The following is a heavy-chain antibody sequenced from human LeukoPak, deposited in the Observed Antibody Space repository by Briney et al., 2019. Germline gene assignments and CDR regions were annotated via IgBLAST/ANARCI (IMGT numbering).Heavy chain of an antibody. J-gene: IGHJ4*02. CDR3: AKSRGESRGASNY. V-gene: IGHV3-23*01. CDR1: GFTFTSYA. D-gene: IGHD1-26*01. Sequence: GSLRLSCAASGFTFTSYAMNWVRQAPGKGLEWVSFISGSGDITYYADSVKGRLTISRDNSKNTLYLQMNSLRAEDTALYYCAKSRGESRGASNYWGQGTLVTVSS. CDR2: ISGSGDIT.